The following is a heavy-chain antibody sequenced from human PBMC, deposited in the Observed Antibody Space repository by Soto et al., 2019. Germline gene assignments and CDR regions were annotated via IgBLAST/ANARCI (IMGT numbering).Heavy chain of an antibody. J-gene: IGHJ6*02. Sequence: PGGSLRLSCAASGFTFSSYGMHWVRQAPGKGLEWVAVISYDGSNKYYADSVKGRFTISRDNSKNTLYLQMNSLSAEDTAVYYCAKGRAICYYYWRHVWGHGATVAVS. D-gene: IGHD2-2*01. CDR1: GFTFSSYG. V-gene: IGHV3-30*18. CDR2: ISYDGSNK. CDR3: AKGRAICYYYWRHV.